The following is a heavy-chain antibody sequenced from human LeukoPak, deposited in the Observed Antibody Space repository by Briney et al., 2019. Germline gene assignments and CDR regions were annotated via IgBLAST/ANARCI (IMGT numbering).Heavy chain of an antibody. Sequence: PGGSLRLSCAGSGFSFSSYGMHWVRQAPGKGLEWMAFIRSDGSNKYYADSVKGRFTISRDNSKNTLYLQMNSLRAEDTAVYYCARDLRAAAPLGGYYYMDVWGKGTTVTVSS. CDR1: GFSFSSYG. D-gene: IGHD6-13*01. CDR3: ARDLRAAAPLGGYYYMDV. CDR2: IRSDGSNK. V-gene: IGHV3-30*02. J-gene: IGHJ6*03.